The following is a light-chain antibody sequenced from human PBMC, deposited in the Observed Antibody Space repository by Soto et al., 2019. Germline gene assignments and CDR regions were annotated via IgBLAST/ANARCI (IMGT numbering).Light chain of an antibody. CDR2: GAS. CDR3: QQYHLSPLT. CDR1: EAINNNF. J-gene: IGKJ4*01. Sequence: EIVLTQSPGALSVAPGETLSLSCRASEAINNNFVASYQQRPGQVPRLLMYGASIRVSGVPDRISGRRSGTGFILNIARVEPEDSAVYFCQQYHLSPLTFGGGTQV. V-gene: IGKV3-20*01.